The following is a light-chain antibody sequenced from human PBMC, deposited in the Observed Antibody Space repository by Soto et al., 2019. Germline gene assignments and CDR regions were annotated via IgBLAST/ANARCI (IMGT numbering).Light chain of an antibody. J-gene: IGLJ1*01. CDR1: SSDVGGYNY. CDR2: DVS. Sequence: QSALTQPASGSGSPGQLIAISCTGTSSDVGGYNYVSWYQQHPGKAPKLMIFDVSNRPSGVSNRFSGSKSGNTASLTISGLQAEDEADYCCSSYTSSSPYVFGTGTKVTVL. CDR3: SSYTSSSPYV. V-gene: IGLV2-14*03.